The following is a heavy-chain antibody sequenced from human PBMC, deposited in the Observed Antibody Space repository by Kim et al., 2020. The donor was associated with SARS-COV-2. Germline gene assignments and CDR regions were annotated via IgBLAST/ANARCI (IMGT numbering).Heavy chain of an antibody. D-gene: IGHD6-13*01. J-gene: IGHJ4*02. CDR2: ITSNGGST. CDR1: GFTFSSYA. CDR3: VKGGIAAAAALDY. V-gene: IGHV3-64D*09. Sequence: GGSLRLSCSASGFTFSSYAMHWVRQAPGKGLESVSAITSNGGSTSYANSVKGRFTISRDNSMNTLYLQMGSLRPEDTAVYYCVKGGIAAAAALDYWGQGTLVTVSS.